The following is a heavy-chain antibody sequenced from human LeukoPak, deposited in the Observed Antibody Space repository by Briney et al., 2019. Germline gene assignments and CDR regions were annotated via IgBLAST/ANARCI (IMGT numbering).Heavy chain of an antibody. D-gene: IGHD2-2*01. V-gene: IGHV3-23*01. CDR3: AKAILSCSSTSCYAYYYYGMDV. J-gene: IGHJ6*02. CDR1: GFTFSSYA. Sequence: PGGSLSLSCAAAGFTFSSYAMSWVRQALGKGMEWVSAISGSGGSTYCADSVKGRFTTSRDNSENTLYLQMNSLRAEDTAVYYCAKAILSCSSTSCYAYYYYGMDVWGQGTTVTVSS. CDR2: ISGSGGST.